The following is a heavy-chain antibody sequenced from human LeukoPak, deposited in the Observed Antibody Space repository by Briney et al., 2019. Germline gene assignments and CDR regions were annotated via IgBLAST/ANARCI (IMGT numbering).Heavy chain of an antibody. CDR3: ARESTVSSLNAY. D-gene: IGHD4-11*01. J-gene: IGHJ4*02. V-gene: IGHV3-30*03. CDR2: ISYDGSNK. CDR1: GFTFSSYG. Sequence: GGSLRLSCAASGFTFSSYGMHWVRQAPGKGLEWVAVISYDGSNKYYADSVKGRFTISRDNSKNTLYLQMNSLRAEDTAVYYCARESTVSSLNAYWGQGTLVTVSS.